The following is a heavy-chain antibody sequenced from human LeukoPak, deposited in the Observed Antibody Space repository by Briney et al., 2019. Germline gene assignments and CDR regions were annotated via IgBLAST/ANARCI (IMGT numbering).Heavy chain of an antibody. CDR3: ARGRVIQPLLWYPSGYDAFDI. CDR1: GYAFTSYD. J-gene: IGHJ3*02. Sequence: ASVKVSCKASGYAFTSYDINWVRQATGQGLECMGWMNPNSGNTGYAQKFQGRVTMTRNTSISTAYMEPSSLRSEDTAVYYCARGRVIQPLLWYPSGYDAFDIWGQGTMVTVSS. D-gene: IGHD2-2*01. V-gene: IGHV1-8*01. CDR2: MNPNSGNT.